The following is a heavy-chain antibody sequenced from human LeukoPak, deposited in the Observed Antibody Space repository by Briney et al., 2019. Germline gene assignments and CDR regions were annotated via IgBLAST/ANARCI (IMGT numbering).Heavy chain of an antibody. D-gene: IGHD2-8*01. Sequence: GESLKISCKSSGYXFSTYWIXXXRXXPGXXXXXXGTIYXGASXTRXXXSXQGQVTISADKSINTAYLQWSSLKASDTAMYYCARTPTVAVMYAGHVDYWGQGTLVTVSS. CDR1: GYXFSTYW. CDR2: IYXGASXT. CDR3: ARTPTVAVMYAGHVDY. J-gene: IGHJ4*02. V-gene: IGHV5-51*01.